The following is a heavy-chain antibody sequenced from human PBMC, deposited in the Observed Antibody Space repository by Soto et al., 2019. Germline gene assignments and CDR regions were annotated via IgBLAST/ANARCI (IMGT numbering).Heavy chain of an antibody. V-gene: IGHV3-11*01. CDR3: ARGGPENEDNVNYNYYVRDV. D-gene: IGHD1-1*01. J-gene: IGHJ6*04. CDR2: ISNRGSII. Sequence: GGSLRLSCAASGFIFRDYYMSWIRQAPGKGLEWVSFISNRGSIIYYADSVKGRFTISRDNPGNSLSLRMNSLRAEDTAVYYWARGGPENEDNVNYNYYVRDVGGKGPTVTVSS. CDR1: GFIFRDYY.